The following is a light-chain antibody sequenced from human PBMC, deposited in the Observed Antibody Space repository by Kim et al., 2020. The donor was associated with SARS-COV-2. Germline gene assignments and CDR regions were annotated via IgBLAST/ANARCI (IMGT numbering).Light chain of an antibody. CDR2: DAS. Sequence: PGERPPPPCSAGRKVALSFLAWYQQVPGLPPRLLIYDASIRPTDIPDRFSGSASGTDFTLTISRVQPEDFAVYYCQQYGDSPRTFGQGTKVDIK. CDR1: RKVALSF. CDR3: QQYGDSPRT. V-gene: IGKV3D-20*01. J-gene: IGKJ1*01.